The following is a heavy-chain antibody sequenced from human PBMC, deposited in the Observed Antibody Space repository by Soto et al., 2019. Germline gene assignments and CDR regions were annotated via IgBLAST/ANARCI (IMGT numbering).Heavy chain of an antibody. Sequence: HPGGSLRLSCAASGFTFSSYGMHWVRQAPGKGLEWVAVIWYDGSNKYYADSVKGRFTISRDNSKNTLYLQMNSLRAEDTAVYYCAGRTPRYFDWLLWTTEKYGMDVWGQGTTVTVSS. CDR3: AGRTPRYFDWLLWTTEKYGMDV. CDR2: IWYDGSNK. D-gene: IGHD3-9*01. V-gene: IGHV3-33*01. CDR1: GFTFSSYG. J-gene: IGHJ6*02.